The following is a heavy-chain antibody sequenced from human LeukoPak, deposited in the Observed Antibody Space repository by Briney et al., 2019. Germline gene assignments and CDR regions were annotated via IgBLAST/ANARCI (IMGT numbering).Heavy chain of an antibody. Sequence: PSETLSLTCAVYGGSFSGYYWSWIRQPPGKGLEWIGEINHSGSTNYNPSLKSRVTISVDTSKNQFSLKLSSVTAADTAVYYCARSRLLWFGELMGGFDYWGQGTLVTVSS. CDR2: INHSGST. V-gene: IGHV4-34*01. J-gene: IGHJ4*02. CDR1: GGSFSGYY. CDR3: ARSRLLWFGELMGGFDY. D-gene: IGHD3-10*01.